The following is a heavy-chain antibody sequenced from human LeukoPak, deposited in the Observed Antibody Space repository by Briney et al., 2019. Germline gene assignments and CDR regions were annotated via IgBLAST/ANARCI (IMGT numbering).Heavy chain of an antibody. D-gene: IGHD2-15*01. V-gene: IGHV3-33*01. Sequence: PGRSLRLSCAASGFTFSNYGMHWVRQAPGKGLEWVAVIWYDGNNEYYADSVKGRFTVSRDNSKNILYLQMNSLRAEDTAVYYCAIFPYGRSFRSYYYDMDVWGKGTTVTVSS. CDR3: AIFPYGRSFRSYYYDMDV. CDR1: GFTFSNYG. CDR2: IWYDGNNE. J-gene: IGHJ6*03.